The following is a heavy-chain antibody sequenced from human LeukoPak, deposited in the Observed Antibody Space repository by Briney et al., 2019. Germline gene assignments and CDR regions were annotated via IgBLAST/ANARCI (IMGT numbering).Heavy chain of an antibody. CDR1: GYTFTSYY. D-gene: IGHD2-15*01. CDR2: INPSGGST. CDR3: ARDKCSGGSCYPIDC. J-gene: IGHJ4*02. Sequence: ASVKVSCKASGYTFTSYYMYWVRQAPGQGLEWMGIINPSGGSTSYAQKFQGRVTMTRDTSTSTVYMELSSLRSEDTAVYYCARDKCSGGSCYPIDCWGQGTLVTVSS. V-gene: IGHV1-46*01.